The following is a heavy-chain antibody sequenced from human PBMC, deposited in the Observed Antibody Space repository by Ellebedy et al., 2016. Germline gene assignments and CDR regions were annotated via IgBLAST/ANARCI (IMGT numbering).Heavy chain of an antibody. CDR2: ISGSGPGT. CDR3: AKGRNSGSFYSVTHYYYYMDV. V-gene: IGHV3-23*01. D-gene: IGHD1-26*01. Sequence: GESLKLSXTASGFKFGNYAMTWVRQAPGWGLEWVSTISGSGPGTYYADSVKGRFTISRDNSKNTVYLQMSSLRAEETAVYYCAKGRNSGSFYSVTHYYYYMDVWGKGTTVTVSS. J-gene: IGHJ6*03. CDR1: GFKFGNYA.